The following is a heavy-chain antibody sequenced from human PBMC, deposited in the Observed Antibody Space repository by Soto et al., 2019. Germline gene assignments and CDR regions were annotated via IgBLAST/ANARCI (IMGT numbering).Heavy chain of an antibody. D-gene: IGHD3-22*01. CDR3: ASLVGDYFDTSGPSGS. Sequence: WFRQPPGKGLEWIGSIYYSGTTYYNPSLKSRVTISVDMSKNQFSLKLSSVTAVDTAVYYCASLVGDYFDTSGPSGSWGQGTLVTVSS. V-gene: IGHV4-39*01. J-gene: IGHJ5*01. CDR2: IYYSGTT.